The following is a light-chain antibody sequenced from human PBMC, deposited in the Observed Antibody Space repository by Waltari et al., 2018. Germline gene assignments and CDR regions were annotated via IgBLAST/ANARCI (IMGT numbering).Light chain of an antibody. CDR2: DAF. CDR3: QQRYKWPHS. CDR1: QIFGTN. Sequence: EIVFTQSPATLSLSAGERATLSCRASQIFGTNLAWYQKRPGQAPRLLIYDAFDRAAGVPARFSGSSSGVEFTLTISSLEPEDSGVYFCQQRYKWPHSFGGGTKVEI. J-gene: IGKJ4*01. V-gene: IGKV3-11*01.